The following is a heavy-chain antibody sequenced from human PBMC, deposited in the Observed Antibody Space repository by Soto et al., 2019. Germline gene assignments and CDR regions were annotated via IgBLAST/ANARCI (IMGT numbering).Heavy chain of an antibody. CDR1: GGSTNSGSYY. Sequence: PSETLSLTCTVSGGSTNSGSYYWGWIRKPPGKGLEWIGSISYSGSTYYNPSLKSRVTMSVDTSKNQFSLKLSSVTAADTAVYYCARHWSMVRVPYYFDYWGQGTLVTVSS. J-gene: IGHJ4*02. CDR3: ARHWSMVRVPYYFDY. V-gene: IGHV4-39*01. CDR2: ISYSGST. D-gene: IGHD3-10*01.